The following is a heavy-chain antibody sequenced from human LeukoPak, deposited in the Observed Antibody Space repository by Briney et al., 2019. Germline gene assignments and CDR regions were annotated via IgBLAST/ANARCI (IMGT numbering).Heavy chain of an antibody. D-gene: IGHD2-2*01. V-gene: IGHV1-2*02. CDR1: GYTFTGYY. CDR2: INPNSGGT. CDR3: AREGWIGRPEYQNIVVVPAAIFGYNWFDP. J-gene: IGHJ5*02. Sequence: GASVKVSCKASGYTFTGYYMHWVRQAPGQGLEWMGWINPNSGGTNYAQKFQGRVTITRDTSISTAYMELSRLRSDDTAVYYCAREGWIGRPEYQNIVVVPAAIFGYNWFDPWGQGTLVTVSS.